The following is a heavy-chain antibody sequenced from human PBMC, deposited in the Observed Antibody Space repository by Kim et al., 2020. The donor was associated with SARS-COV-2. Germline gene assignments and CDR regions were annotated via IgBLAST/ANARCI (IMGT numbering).Heavy chain of an antibody. V-gene: IGHV3-30-3*01. J-gene: IGHJ6*03. CDR2: NE. Sequence: NESHADSVKGRFTISRDNSKNTLYLQMNSLRAEDTAVYYCARATTHYMDVWGKGTTVTVSS. CDR3: ARATTHYMDV.